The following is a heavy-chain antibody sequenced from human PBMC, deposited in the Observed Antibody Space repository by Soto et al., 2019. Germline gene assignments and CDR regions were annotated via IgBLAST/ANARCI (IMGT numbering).Heavy chain of an antibody. CDR2: MNPYSGNT. J-gene: IGHJ3*02. CDR1: GYTFTSYD. CDR3: AREGSDYCSSTSCYDAFDI. Sequence: ASVKVSCKASGYTFTSYDINWVRQATGQGLEWMGWMNPYSGNTGYAQKFQGRVTMTRNTSISTAYMELSSLRSEDTAVYYCAREGSDYCSSTSCYDAFDIWGQGTLVTVSS. V-gene: IGHV1-8*01. D-gene: IGHD2-2*01.